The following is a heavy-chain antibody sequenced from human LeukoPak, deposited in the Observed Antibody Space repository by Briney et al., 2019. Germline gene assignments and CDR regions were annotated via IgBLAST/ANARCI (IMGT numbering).Heavy chain of an antibody. CDR2: ISAYNGNT. J-gene: IGHJ4*02. CDR3: ARDRVATITPTFDY. Sequence: ASVKVSCKASGYTFTSYGISWVRQAPGQGLEWMGWISAYNGNTNYAQKLQGRDTMTTDTSTSTAYMELRSLRSDDTAVYYCARDRVATITPTFDYWGQGTLVTVSS. D-gene: IGHD5-12*01. CDR1: GYTFTSYG. V-gene: IGHV1-18*01.